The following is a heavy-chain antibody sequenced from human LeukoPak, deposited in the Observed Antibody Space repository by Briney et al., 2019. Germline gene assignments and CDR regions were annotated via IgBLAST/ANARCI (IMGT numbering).Heavy chain of an antibody. V-gene: IGHV3-53*01. J-gene: IGHJ4*02. Sequence: PAGGSLRLSCAASGFTVSINYMSWVRQAPGKGLEWVSVIYSGGNTYYADSVKGRFTISRDNSENTLYLQMSSLRAEDTAIYYCVRDFSCSGGSCPLFDSWGQGTLVSVSS. CDR3: VRDFSCSGGSCPLFDS. CDR2: IYSGGNT. CDR1: GFTVSINY. D-gene: IGHD2-15*01.